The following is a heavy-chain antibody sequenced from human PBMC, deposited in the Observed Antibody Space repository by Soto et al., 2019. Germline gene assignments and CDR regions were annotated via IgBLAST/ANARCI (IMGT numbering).Heavy chain of an antibody. D-gene: IGHD3-3*01. V-gene: IGHV1-69*13. Sequence: SVKVSCKASGGTFSSYAISWVRQAPGQGLEWMGGITPIFGTANYAQKFQGRVTITADESTSTAYMELSSLRSEDTAVYYCARTGITIFGGVDYYYGMDVWGQGTTVTVSS. CDR2: ITPIFGTA. CDR1: GGTFSSYA. CDR3: ARTGITIFGGVDYYYGMDV. J-gene: IGHJ6*02.